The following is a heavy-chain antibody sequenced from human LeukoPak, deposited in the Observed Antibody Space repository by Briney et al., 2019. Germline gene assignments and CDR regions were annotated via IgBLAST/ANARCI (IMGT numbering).Heavy chain of an antibody. CDR2: ITTSGYTI. V-gene: IGHV3-11*04. CDR3: AREPRQWLVPIDY. J-gene: IGHJ4*02. Sequence: GGSLRLSCAASGFTFSDYYMSWIRQAPGKGVEWISYITTSGYTIYYADSVKGRFTISRDNANNLLFLQMNSQRADDTAVYYCAREPRQWLVPIDYWGQGALVTVSS. D-gene: IGHD6-19*01. CDR1: GFTFSDYY.